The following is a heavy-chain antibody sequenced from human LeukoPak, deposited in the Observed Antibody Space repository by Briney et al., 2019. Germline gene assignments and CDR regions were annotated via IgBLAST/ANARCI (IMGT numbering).Heavy chain of an antibody. J-gene: IGHJ4*02. V-gene: IGHV3-21*01. Sequence: GGSLRLSCAASGFTFSSYSMNWVRQAPGKGLEWVSSISSSSSYIYYADSVKGRFTISRDNAKNSLYLQTNSLRAEDTAVYYCARDYLQLLSVFDYWGQGTLVTVSS. D-gene: IGHD2-2*01. CDR2: ISSSSSYI. CDR3: ARDYLQLLSVFDY. CDR1: GFTFSSYS.